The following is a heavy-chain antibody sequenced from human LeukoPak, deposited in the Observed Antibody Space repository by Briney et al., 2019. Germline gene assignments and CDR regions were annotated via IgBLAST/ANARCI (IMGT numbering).Heavy chain of an antibody. CDR3: ARDLDYGDYEGWFDP. J-gene: IGHJ5*02. V-gene: IGHV4-4*07. Sequence: SETLSLTCTVSGGSISSYYWSWIRQPAGKGLEWIGRIYTSGSTNYNPSLKSRVTISVDKSKNQFSLKLSSVTDADTAVYYCARDLDYGDYEGWFDPWGQGTLVTVSS. D-gene: IGHD4-17*01. CDR2: IYTSGST. CDR1: GGSISSYY.